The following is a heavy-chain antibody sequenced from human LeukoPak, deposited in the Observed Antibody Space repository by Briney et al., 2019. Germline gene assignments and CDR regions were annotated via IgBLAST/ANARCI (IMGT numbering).Heavy chain of an antibody. J-gene: IGHJ4*02. CDR1: GFTFSSYG. CDR2: IRYDGSNK. D-gene: IGHD2-2*01. Sequence: QSGGSLRLSCAASGFTFSSYGMHWVRQAPGKGLEWVAFIRYDGSNKYSADSVKGRFTISRDNAKNSLYLQMNSLRAEDTAVYYCASDRLESYVVPAPRDFDYWGQGTLVTVSS. CDR3: ASDRLESYVVPAPRDFDY. V-gene: IGHV3-30*02.